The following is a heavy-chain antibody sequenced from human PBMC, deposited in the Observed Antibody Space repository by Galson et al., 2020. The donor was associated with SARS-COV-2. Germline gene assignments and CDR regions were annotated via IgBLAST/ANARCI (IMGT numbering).Heavy chain of an antibody. CDR2: ISGSGGTT. Sequence: GGSLKLSCVVSGFKFSTFGMSWVRQAPGKGLEWVSSISGSGGTTYYADSVKGRFTISRDNSKNNLYLQMNSRRAGDTAVYYCAKSYSGSGSYRSNSYYYGMDVWGQGTAVTVSS. J-gene: IGHJ6*02. CDR3: AKSYSGSGSYRSNSYYYGMDV. CDR1: GFKFSTFG. D-gene: IGHD3-10*01. V-gene: IGHV3-23*01.